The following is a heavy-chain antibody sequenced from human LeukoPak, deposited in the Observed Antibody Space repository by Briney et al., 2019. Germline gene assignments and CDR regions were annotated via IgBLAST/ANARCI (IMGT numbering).Heavy chain of an antibody. D-gene: IGHD1-1*01. CDR2: INYSGST. Sequence: PSETKSLTCGVYGGSLSGYYWSWVRQPPGKGLEWIAEINYSGSTTYNPSLKSRVTISIDTSKNQFSLKLRSVTAADTAMYYCARPEPERSSWFDPWGQGTLVIVSS. CDR1: GGSLSGYY. CDR3: ARPEPERSSWFDP. J-gene: IGHJ5*02. V-gene: IGHV4-34*01.